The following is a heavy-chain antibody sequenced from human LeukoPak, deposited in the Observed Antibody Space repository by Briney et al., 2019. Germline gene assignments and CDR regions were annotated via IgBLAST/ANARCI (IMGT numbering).Heavy chain of an antibody. J-gene: IGHJ5*02. CDR2: IIPIVGTA. V-gene: IGHV1-69*13. Sequence: GASVKVSCKASGGTFNSYAISWVRQAPGQGLEWMGGIIPIVGTAKYAQKFQGRVTITADESTGTAYMELRSLRSEDTAVYYCARATVTTFNWFDPWGQGTVVTVSS. CDR1: GGTFNSYA. D-gene: IGHD4-17*01. CDR3: ARATVTTFNWFDP.